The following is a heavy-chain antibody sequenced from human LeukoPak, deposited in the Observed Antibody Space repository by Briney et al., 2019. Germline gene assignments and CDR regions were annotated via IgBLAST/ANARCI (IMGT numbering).Heavy chain of an antibody. CDR2: ISGSGGDT. Sequence: GGSLRLSCAGSGFTFNRAAMSWVRQAPGKGLEWDSGISGSGGDTYYSDSVKGRFTISRDNAKTAVYLQMNSLRTEDTAEYYCAKEGRLTVAAVVVENYFDYWGQGTPVTVSA. J-gene: IGHJ4*02. D-gene: IGHD3-22*01. CDR3: AKEGRLTVAAVVVENYFDY. V-gene: IGHV3-23*01. CDR1: GFTFNRAA.